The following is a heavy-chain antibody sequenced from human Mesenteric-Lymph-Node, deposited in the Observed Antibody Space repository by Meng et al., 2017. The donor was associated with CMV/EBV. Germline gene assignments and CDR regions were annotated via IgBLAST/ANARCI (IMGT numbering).Heavy chain of an antibody. CDR3: ATSAWDTAMARPRSTVYYYGMDV. J-gene: IGHJ6*02. D-gene: IGHD5-18*01. CDR1: GYTLTSYF. CDR2: IIPILGIA. V-gene: IGHV1-69*10. Sequence: SSVKVSCKASGYTLTSYFMYWVRQAPGQGLEWMGGIIPILGIANYAQKSQGRVTITADKSTSTAYMELSSLRSEDTAVYYCATSAWDTAMARPRSTVYYYGMDVWGQGTTVTVSS.